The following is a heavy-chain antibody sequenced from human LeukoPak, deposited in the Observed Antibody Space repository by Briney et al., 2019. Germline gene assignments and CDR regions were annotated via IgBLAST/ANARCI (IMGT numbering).Heavy chain of an antibody. D-gene: IGHD3-10*01. CDR1: GFTFSSYW. V-gene: IGHV3-74*01. CDR3: ASSEGLYGSGSYPSY. CDR2: INSDGSST. Sequence: GGSLRLSCAASGFTFSSYWMHWVRQAPGKGLVWVSRINSDGSSTSYADSVKGRFTISRDNAKNTLYLQMNSLRAEDTAVYYCASSEGLYGSGSYPSYWGQGTLVTVSS. J-gene: IGHJ4*02.